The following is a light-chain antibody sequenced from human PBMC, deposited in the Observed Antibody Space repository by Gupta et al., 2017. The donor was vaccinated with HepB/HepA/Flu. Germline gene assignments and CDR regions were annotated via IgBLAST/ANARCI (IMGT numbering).Light chain of an antibody. Sequence: DVVMPQSPLFLPVTLGQPASISCRSSQSLVHSDGNTFLHWFQQRPGQSPRRLIYWVSNRDSGVPDRFSGSGSGTDFTLKISRVEAEDVGIYYCVQGTHCPLTFGGGTKVEIK. CDR1: QSLVHSDGNTF. V-gene: IGKV2-30*02. J-gene: IGKJ4*01. CDR3: VQGTHCPLT. CDR2: WVS.